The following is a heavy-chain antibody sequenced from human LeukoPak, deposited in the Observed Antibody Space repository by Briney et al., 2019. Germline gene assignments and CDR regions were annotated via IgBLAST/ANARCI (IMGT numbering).Heavy chain of an antibody. CDR2: ITGSGGFT. CDR1: GFPFSTYA. V-gene: IGHV3-23*01. Sequence: GGSLKLSCAASGFPFSTYAMNWVRQAPGKGLEWVSVITGSGGFTQYADSVKGRFTISRDNSKNTVYLQMNSLRVEDTALYYCVRSLDYWGQGTLVTVSS. J-gene: IGHJ4*02. CDR3: VRSLDY.